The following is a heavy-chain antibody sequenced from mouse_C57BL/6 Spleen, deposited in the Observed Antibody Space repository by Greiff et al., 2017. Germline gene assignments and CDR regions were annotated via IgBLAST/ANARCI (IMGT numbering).Heavy chain of an antibody. CDR1: EYEFPSHD. V-gene: IGHV5-2*01. Sequence: EVNVVESGGGLVQPGASLKLSCESNEYEFPSHDMSWVRKTPEKRLELVAAINSDGGSTYYPDTMERRFIISRDNTKKTLYLQMSSLRSEDAALYYCARQETGTGAMDYWGQGTSVTVSS. CDR3: ARQETGTGAMDY. CDR2: INSDGGST. J-gene: IGHJ4*01. D-gene: IGHD4-1*01.